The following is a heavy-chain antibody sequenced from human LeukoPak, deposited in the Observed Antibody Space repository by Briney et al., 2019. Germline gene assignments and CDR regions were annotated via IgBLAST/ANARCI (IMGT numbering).Heavy chain of an antibody. CDR3: ASGIAAAGRWVWFDP. V-gene: IGHV4-39*01. D-gene: IGHD6-13*01. CDR1: GGSISSSSYY. J-gene: IGHJ5*02. Sequence: PSETLSLTCTVSGGSISSSSYYWGWIRQPPGKGLEWIGCIYYSGSTYYNPSLKSRVTISVDTSKNQFSLKLSSVTAADTAVYYCASGIAAAGRWVWFDPWGQGTLVTVSS. CDR2: IYYSGST.